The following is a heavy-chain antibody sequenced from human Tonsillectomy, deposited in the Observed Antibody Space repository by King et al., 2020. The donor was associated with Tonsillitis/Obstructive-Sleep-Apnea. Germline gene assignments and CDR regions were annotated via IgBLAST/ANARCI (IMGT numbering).Heavy chain of an antibody. Sequence: VQLVESGVEVKKPGESLRISCKASGYSFTTYWITWVRQMPGKGLEWMGRIDPSDSYTNYSPSFQGHVTISVDKSISTAYLQFSSLKASDTAMYYCARYYYYDTGVFYSWGREPLSPVPS. V-gene: IGHV5-10-1*03. D-gene: IGHD3-22*01. J-gene: IGHJ4*02. CDR3: ARYYYYDTGVFYS. CDR1: GYSFTTYW. CDR2: IDPSDSYT.